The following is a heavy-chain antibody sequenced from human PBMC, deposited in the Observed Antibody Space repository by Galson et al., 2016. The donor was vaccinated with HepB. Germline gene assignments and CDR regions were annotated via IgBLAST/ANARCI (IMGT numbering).Heavy chain of an antibody. CDR3: ARDGTYRGYDFCFDY. CDR2: INTGNGNT. V-gene: IGHV1-3*04. D-gene: IGHD5-12*01. CDR1: GYTFTNFP. Sequence: SVKVSCKASGYTFTNFPIYWVRQAPGQRLEWMGWINTGNGNTKSSQKFQGRVTITRDTSASTVYMEISSLKAEDTAVYYCARDGTYRGYDFCFDYWAQGTLVTVSS. J-gene: IGHJ4*02.